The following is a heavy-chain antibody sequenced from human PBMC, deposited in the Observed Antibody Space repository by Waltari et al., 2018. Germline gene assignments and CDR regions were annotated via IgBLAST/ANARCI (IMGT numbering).Heavy chain of an antibody. CDR1: GFTLSSFW. CDR2: RKQEGSEK. V-gene: IGHV3-7*01. Sequence: EVQLVESGGGLVQPGGSLRLSCAASGFTLSSFWMNWGRQTPGKGLEWVAGRKQEGSEKYYADSVKGRFTIARDNAKNSLYLQMNSLRAEDTAVYYCATSGWYCFDYWGQGTLVTVSS. D-gene: IGHD6-19*01. J-gene: IGHJ4*02. CDR3: ATSGWYCFDY.